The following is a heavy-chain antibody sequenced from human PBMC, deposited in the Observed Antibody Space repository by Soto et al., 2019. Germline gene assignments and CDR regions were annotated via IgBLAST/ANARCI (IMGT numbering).Heavy chain of an antibody. CDR2: ISYDGSNK. D-gene: IGHD2-15*01. Sequence: GGSVRLSCAASGFTFSSNGMHWVRQAPGKGLEWVAVISYDGSNKYYADSVKGRFTISRDNSKNTLYLQMNSLRAEDTAVYYCARDRSKNSGWFDPWGQGTLVTVSS. V-gene: IGHV3-30*19. CDR3: ARDRSKNSGWFDP. J-gene: IGHJ5*02. CDR1: GFTFSSNG.